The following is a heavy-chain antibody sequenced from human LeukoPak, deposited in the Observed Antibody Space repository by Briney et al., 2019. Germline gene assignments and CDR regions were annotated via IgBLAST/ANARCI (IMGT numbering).Heavy chain of an antibody. D-gene: IGHD3-3*01. CDR1: GFTFSSYW. CDR2: IKQDGSEK. V-gene: IGHV3-7*01. J-gene: IGHJ4*02. CDR3: ARDYDFWSGYYSPTRGYFGY. Sequence: PGGSLRLSCAASGFTFSSYWMSWVRQAPGKGLEWVANIKQDGSEKYYVDSVKGRFTISRDNSKNTLYLQMDSLRAEDTAVYYCARDYDFWSGYYSPTRGYFGYWGQETLVTVSS.